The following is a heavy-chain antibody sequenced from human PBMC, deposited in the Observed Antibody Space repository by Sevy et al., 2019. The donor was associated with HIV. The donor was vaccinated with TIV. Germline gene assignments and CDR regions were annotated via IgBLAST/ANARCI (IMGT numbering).Heavy chain of an antibody. CDR1: GYTFTSYG. CDR2: ISAYNGNT. V-gene: IGHV1-18*01. J-gene: IGHJ6*03. Sequence: ASVKVSCKTSGYTFTSYGISWVRQAPGQGLEWMGWISAYNGNTNYAQKLQDRVTMTTDTSTSTAYMELRSLRSDDTAVYYCARGSKTGASPPFYYYYYYMDVWGKGTTVTVSS. CDR3: ARGSKTGASPPFYYYYYYMDV. D-gene: IGHD2-2*01.